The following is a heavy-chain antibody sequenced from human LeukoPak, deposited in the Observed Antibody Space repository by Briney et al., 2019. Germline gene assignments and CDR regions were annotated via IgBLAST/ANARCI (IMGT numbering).Heavy chain of an antibody. J-gene: IGHJ2*01. CDR3: ASALSNGGPRPYWYFDL. Sequence: SETMSLTSTVAGGSITSYYCSWVRQPPGKGREWIGYIYYSVSTNYNPSLKSRVTISVDTSKNQFSLKLSSVTAAATAVSVCASALSNGGPRPYWYFDLWGRGTLVTVTS. CDR2: IYYSVST. D-gene: IGHD7-27*01. V-gene: IGHV4-59*01. CDR1: GGSITSYY.